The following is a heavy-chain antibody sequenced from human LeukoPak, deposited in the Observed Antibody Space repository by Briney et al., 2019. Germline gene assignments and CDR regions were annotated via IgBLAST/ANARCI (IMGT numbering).Heavy chain of an antibody. D-gene: IGHD3-10*01. CDR1: GGSISSGGYS. J-gene: IGHJ5*02. V-gene: IGHV4-30-2*01. CDR2: IYHSGST. Sequence: SQTLSLTCAVSGGSISSGGYSWSWIRQPPGKGLEWIGYIYHSGSTYYNPSLKSRVTISVDRSKNQLSLKLSSVTAADTAVYYCARGVLVRGLIAYNWFDPWGQGTLVTVSS. CDR3: ARGVLVRGLIAYNWFDP.